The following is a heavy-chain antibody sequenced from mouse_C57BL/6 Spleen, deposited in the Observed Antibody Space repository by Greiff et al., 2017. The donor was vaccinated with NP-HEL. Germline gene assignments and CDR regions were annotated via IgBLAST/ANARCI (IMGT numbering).Heavy chain of an antibody. CDR1: GFTFSSYT. CDR3: ARHEDGYYAMDY. D-gene: IGHD2-3*01. CDR2: ISGGGGNT. J-gene: IGHJ4*01. V-gene: IGHV5-9*01. Sequence: EVQGVESGGGLVKPGGSLKLSCAASGFTFSSYTMSWVRQTPEKRLEWVATISGGGGNTYYPDSVKGRFTISRDNAKNTLYLQMSSLRSEDTALYYCARHEDGYYAMDYWGQGTSVTVSS.